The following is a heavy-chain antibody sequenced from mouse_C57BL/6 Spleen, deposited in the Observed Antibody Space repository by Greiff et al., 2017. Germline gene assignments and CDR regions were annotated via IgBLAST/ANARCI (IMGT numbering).Heavy chain of an antibody. D-gene: IGHD2-3*01. CDR1: GFSLTSYG. V-gene: IGHV2-5*01. CDR2: IWRGGST. J-gene: IGHJ4*01. CDR3: AKNLDDGYLSNY. Sequence: QVQLQQSGPGLVQPSQSLSITCTVSGFSLTSYGVHWVRQSPGKGLEWLGVIWRGGSTDYNAAFMSRLSSTKDNSKSQVFFKMNSLQADDTAIYYCAKNLDDGYLSNYWGQGTSVTVSS.